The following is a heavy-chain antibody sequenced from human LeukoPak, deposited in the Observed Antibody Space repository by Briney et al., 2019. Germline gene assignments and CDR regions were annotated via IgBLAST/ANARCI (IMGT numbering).Heavy chain of an antibody. CDR1: GYSVSSGYY. V-gene: IGHV4-38-2*02. Sequence: SETLSLTCTVSGYSVSSGYYWGWIRQPPGKGLEWIGSIYHSGSTYYNPSLKSRVTISVDTSKNQFSLKLSSVTAADTAVYYCARDLTMVRGVIGYWGQGTLVTVSS. D-gene: IGHD3-10*01. CDR3: ARDLTMVRGVIGY. CDR2: IYHSGST. J-gene: IGHJ4*02.